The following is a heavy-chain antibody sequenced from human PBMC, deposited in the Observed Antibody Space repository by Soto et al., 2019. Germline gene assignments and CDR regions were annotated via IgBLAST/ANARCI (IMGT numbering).Heavy chain of an antibody. CDR2: IYWDNDR. CDR1: GFSLSNSGVG. J-gene: IGHJ5*01. CDR3: AHRVSHSFSWDVGWFDS. V-gene: IGHV2-5*02. D-gene: IGHD1-26*01. Sequence: QITLKESGPTLVEPTQTLTLTCSFSGFSLSNSGVGVGWFRQAPGKALECLGIIYWDNDRRYNPSLKDRLSITKDTSKNQVVVTMTYMEPVDTGTYYCAHRVSHSFSWDVGWFDSWGQGTPVTVS.